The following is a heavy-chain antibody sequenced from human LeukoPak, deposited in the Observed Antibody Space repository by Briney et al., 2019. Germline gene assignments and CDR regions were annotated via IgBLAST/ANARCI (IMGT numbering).Heavy chain of an antibody. J-gene: IGHJ5*02. CDR1: GGSISSSNW. CDR2: IYHSGST. CDR3: ARGEGVRFWSGYTNWFDP. D-gene: IGHD3-3*01. V-gene: IGHV4-4*02. Sequence: PSGTLSLTCAVSGGSISSSNWWSWVRQPPGKGLEWIGEIYHSGSTNYNPSLKSRVTISVDTSKNQFSLKLSSVTAADTAVYYCARGEGVRFWSGYTNWFDPWGQGTLVTVSS.